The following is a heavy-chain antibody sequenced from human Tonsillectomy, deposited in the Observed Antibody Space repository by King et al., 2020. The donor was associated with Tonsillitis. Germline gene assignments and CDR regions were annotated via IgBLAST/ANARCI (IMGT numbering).Heavy chain of an antibody. CDR3: ARVSAVILTGKAYGVDV. CDR2: IYYSGST. D-gene: IGHD3-9*01. J-gene: IGHJ6*02. V-gene: IGHV4-59*01. Sequence: LQLQESGPGLVKPSETLSLTCTVSGGSISSNYWSWIRQPPGKGLEWIGYIYYSGSTNYTPSLKSRVTISVDTSKNHFSLKLSSVTAADTAVYYCARVSAVILTGKAYGVDVWGQGTTVTVYS. CDR1: GGSISSNY.